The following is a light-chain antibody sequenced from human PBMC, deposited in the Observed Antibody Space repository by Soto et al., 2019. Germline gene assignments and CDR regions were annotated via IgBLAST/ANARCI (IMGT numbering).Light chain of an antibody. J-gene: IGLJ2*01. CDR2: GNN. Sequence: QPVLTQPPSVSGAPGQRVTISCTGSSSNIGAGYDVHWYQQLPGTAPKLLIYGNNNRPSGVPDRFSGSKSGTSASLAITGLQAEDEADYYCQSYDSRVSGSVFGGGTKLTVL. CDR1: SSNIGAGYD. V-gene: IGLV1-40*01. CDR3: QSYDSRVSGSV.